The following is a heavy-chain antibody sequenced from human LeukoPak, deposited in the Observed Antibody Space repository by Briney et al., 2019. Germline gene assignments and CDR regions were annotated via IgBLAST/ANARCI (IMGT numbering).Heavy chain of an antibody. CDR2: IWYDGSNK. D-gene: IGHD6-6*01. CDR3: ARDYSSSSSLDY. J-gene: IGHJ4*02. Sequence: GGSRRLPCAASGFTFSSYGMHWVRQAPGKGLEWVAVIWYDGSNKYYADSVKGRFTISRDNSKNTLYLQMNSLRAEDTAVYYCARDYSSSSSLDYWGQGTLVTVSS. V-gene: IGHV3-33*01. CDR1: GFTFSSYG.